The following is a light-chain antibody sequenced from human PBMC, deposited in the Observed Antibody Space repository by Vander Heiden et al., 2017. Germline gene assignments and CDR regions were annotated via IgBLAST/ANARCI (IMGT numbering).Light chain of an antibody. J-gene: IGLJ3*02. Sequence: NFILTQPHSVSESPGKTVTISSTRSHGIIASHYVQWYQHRPGSSPTTVIYEDNQRPSGVPDRFSCSIDSSSNSASLTISGLKTEDEADYYCQSYDSSNLNWVFGGGTKLTVL. CDR3: QSYDSSNLNWV. CDR1: HGIIASHY. CDR2: EDN. V-gene: IGLV6-57*01.